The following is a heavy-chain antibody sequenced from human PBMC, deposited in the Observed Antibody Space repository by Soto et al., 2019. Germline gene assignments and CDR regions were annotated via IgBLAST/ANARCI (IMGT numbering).Heavy chain of an antibody. CDR1: GFSFNNYD. D-gene: IGHD3-16*01. CDR3: ARGGPNWDYYFYGMDV. J-gene: IGHJ6*01. CDR2: IGTAGDT. V-gene: IGHV3-13*04. Sequence: GGSLRLSCAASGFSFNNYDMHWVRQATGKGQEWVSGIGTAGDTYYPDSVKGRFTISRENAKNSLYLQMNSLRAGDMAVYYCARGGPNWDYYFYGMDVWGQGTTVTVSS.